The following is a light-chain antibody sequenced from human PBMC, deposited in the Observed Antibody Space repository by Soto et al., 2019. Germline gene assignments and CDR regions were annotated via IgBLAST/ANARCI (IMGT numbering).Light chain of an antibody. Sequence: QSALTQPASVSGSPGQSITIPCTGTSSDVGVYNHVSWYQHHPGKAPKLMIYDVSYRPSGVSNRFSGSKSGNTASLTISGLQAEDEADYYFSSYATNRDVLFGGGTKLTVL. CDR2: DVS. CDR3: SSYATNRDVL. V-gene: IGLV2-14*03. J-gene: IGLJ2*01. CDR1: SSDVGVYNH.